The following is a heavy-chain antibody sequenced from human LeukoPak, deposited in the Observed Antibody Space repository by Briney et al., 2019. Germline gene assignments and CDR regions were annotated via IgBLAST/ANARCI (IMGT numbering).Heavy chain of an antibody. Sequence: SVKVSCKASGGTFSSYSITWVRQAPGQGLEWMGGIMPLFNTANYAQQFQGRVTITTDESTSTAYMELSSPRFEDTAMYYCARVDRYHYYLDVWGKGTTVTVSS. CDR1: GGTFSSYS. CDR3: ARVDRYHYYLDV. CDR2: IMPLFNTA. J-gene: IGHJ6*03. V-gene: IGHV1-69*05.